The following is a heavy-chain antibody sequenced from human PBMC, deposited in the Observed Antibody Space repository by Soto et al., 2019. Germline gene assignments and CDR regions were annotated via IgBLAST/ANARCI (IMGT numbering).Heavy chain of an antibody. CDR3: ARDPRNWNDDNYYYMDV. D-gene: IGHD1-1*01. CDR1: GYAFTGYA. Sequence: GASVKVSCKASGYAFTGYAMHWVRQAPGQRLEWMGWINAGNGNTKYSQKFQGRVTITRDTSASTAYMELSSLRSEDTAVYYCARDPRNWNDDNYYYMDVWGKGTTVTVSS. J-gene: IGHJ6*03. CDR2: INAGNGNT. V-gene: IGHV1-3*01.